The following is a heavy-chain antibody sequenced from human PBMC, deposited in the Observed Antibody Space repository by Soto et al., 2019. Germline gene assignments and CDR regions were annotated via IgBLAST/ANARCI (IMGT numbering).Heavy chain of an antibody. D-gene: IGHD4-17*01. CDR3: ASRYGGTVDY. J-gene: IGHJ4*02. CDR2: IYYSGST. Sequence: QVQLQESGPGLVKPSETLSLTCTVSGGSISSYYWSWIPQPPGKGLEWIGYIYYSGSTIHNPSPKSRVNLAVDTVDIQFSPKLRSVPAADTAVYYCASRYGGTVDYWGQGTLGTVSA. CDR1: GGSISSYY. V-gene: IGHV4-59*08.